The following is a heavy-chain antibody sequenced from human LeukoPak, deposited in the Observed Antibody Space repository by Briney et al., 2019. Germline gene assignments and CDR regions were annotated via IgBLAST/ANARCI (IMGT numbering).Heavy chain of an antibody. CDR2: IYYSGST. CDR3: ARFSEPKQWLVPLW. V-gene: IGHV4-39*01. D-gene: IGHD6-19*01. CDR1: GGSISSSSYY. J-gene: IGHJ4*02. Sequence: SETLSLTCTVSGGSISSSSYYWGWIRQPPGKGLEWIGSIYYSGSTYYNPSLKSRVTISVDTSKNQFSLKLSSVTAADTAVYYCARFSEPKQWLVPLWWGQGTLVTVSS.